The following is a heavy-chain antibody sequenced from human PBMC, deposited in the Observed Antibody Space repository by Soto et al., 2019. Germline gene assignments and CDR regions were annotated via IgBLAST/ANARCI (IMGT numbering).Heavy chain of an antibody. D-gene: IGHD1-1*01. CDR3: ARGGWYNWNDEEFDY. V-gene: IGHV1-8*01. CDR1: GYTFTSYD. Sequence: GASVKVSCKASGYTFTSYDINWVRQATGQGLEWMGWMNPNSGNTGHAQKFQGRVTMTRNTSISTAYMELSSLRSEDTAVYYCARGGWYNWNDEEFDYWGQGTLVTVSS. CDR2: MNPNSGNT. J-gene: IGHJ4*02.